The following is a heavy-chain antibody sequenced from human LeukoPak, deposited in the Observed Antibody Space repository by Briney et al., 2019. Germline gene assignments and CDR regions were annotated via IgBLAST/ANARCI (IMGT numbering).Heavy chain of an antibody. CDR1: GGSISSSNYY. CDR2: IYYSGST. Sequence: SETLSLTCTVSGGSISSSNYYWGWIRQPSGKGLEWIGSIYYSGSTYFNPSLKSRVTISVDTSKNQFSLKLSSVTAADTAVYYCARHRYYYDSSGYYCVYYFDYWGQGTLVTVSS. V-gene: IGHV4-39*01. D-gene: IGHD3-22*01. J-gene: IGHJ4*02. CDR3: ARHRYYYDSSGYYCVYYFDY.